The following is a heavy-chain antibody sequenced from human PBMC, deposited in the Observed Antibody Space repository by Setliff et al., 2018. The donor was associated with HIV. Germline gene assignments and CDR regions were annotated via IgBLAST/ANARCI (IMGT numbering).Heavy chain of an antibody. J-gene: IGHJ4*02. CDR2: INYSGGT. CDR1: GDSVSSRSYY. V-gene: IGHV4-61*01. Sequence: SETLSLTCTVSGDSVSSRSYYWSWVRQPPGKGLEWIGEINYSGGTNYIPSLKSRVTISVDTSKNQLSLKLISVSAADTAVYYCARGRGWYGYWGQGTVVTVSS. D-gene: IGHD6-19*01. CDR3: ARGRGWYGY.